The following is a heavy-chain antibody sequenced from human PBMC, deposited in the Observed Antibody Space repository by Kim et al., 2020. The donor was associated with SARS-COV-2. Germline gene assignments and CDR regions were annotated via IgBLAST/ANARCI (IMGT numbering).Heavy chain of an antibody. CDR1: GFTFDDYA. CDR3: AKLISGSELSDY. J-gene: IGHJ4*02. D-gene: IGHD2-15*01. CDR2: ISWNSGSI. V-gene: IGHV3-9*01. Sequence: GGSLRLSCAASGFTFDDYAMHWVRQAPGKGLEWVSGISWNSGSIGYADSVKGRFTISRDNAKNSLYLQMNSLRAEDTALYYCAKLISGSELSDYWGQGTLVTVSS.